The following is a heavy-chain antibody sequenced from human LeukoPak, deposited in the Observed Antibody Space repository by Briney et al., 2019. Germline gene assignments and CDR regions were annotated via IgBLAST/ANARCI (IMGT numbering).Heavy chain of an antibody. CDR3: TTPDNYYYDSSGLDY. Sequence: GGSLRLSCAASGFTFSNAWMSWVRQAPGKGLEWVGRIKSKTDGGTTDYAAPVKGRFTISRDDSKNTLYLQMNSLKTEDTAVYYCTTPDNYYYDSSGLDYWGQGTLVTVSS. J-gene: IGHJ4*02. V-gene: IGHV3-15*01. CDR2: IKSKTDGGTT. CDR1: GFTFSNAW. D-gene: IGHD3-22*01.